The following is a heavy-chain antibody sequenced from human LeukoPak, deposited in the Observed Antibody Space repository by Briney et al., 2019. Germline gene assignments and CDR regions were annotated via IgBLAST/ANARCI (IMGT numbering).Heavy chain of an antibody. CDR2: ISAYNGNT. Sequence: EASVKVSCKASGYTFTSYSISWVRQAPGQGLEWMGWISAYNGNTNYAQKLQGRVTMTTDTSTSTAYMELRSLRSDDTAVYYCARIEKAYSSSSDSPYYYYMDVWGKGTTVTVSS. J-gene: IGHJ6*03. D-gene: IGHD6-6*01. CDR3: ARIEKAYSSSSDSPYYYYMDV. CDR1: GYTFTSYS. V-gene: IGHV1-18*01.